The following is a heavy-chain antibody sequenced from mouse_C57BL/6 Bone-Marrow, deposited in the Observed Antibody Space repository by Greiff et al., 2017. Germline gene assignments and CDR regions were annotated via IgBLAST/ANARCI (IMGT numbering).Heavy chain of an antibody. D-gene: IGHD1-1*01. CDR2: IDPANGNT. Sequence: VHVKQSVAELVRPGASVKLSCTASGFNIKNTYMHWVKQRPEQGLEWIGRIDPANGNTKYAPKFQGKATITADTSSNTAYLQLSSLTSEDTAIYYCARENYYGSSYGDYWGQGTTLTVSS. CDR1: GFNIKNTY. V-gene: IGHV14-3*01. CDR3: ARENYYGSSYGDY. J-gene: IGHJ2*01.